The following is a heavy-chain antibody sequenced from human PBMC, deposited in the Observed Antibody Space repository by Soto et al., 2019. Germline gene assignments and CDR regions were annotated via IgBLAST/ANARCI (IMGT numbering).Heavy chain of an antibody. J-gene: IGHJ4*02. V-gene: IGHV4-38-2*01. CDR1: GFSISSGFY. D-gene: IGHD2-21*02. CDR2: IYYSGGI. Sequence: PSETLSLTCVVSGFSISSGFYWGWIRQSPGKGLEWIGSIYYSGGIYYNPSLRSRISVALDTSKNQFSLKLNSVSAADTAVYYCARAFSDPYYFDYWGQGTLVTVSS. CDR3: ARAFSDPYYFDY.